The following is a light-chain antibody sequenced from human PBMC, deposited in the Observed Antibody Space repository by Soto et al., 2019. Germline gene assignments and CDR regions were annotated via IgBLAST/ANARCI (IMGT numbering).Light chain of an antibody. CDR3: NSHTISNTRV. CDR1: SSDVGAYNH. V-gene: IGLV2-14*01. CDR2: DVS. J-gene: IGLJ1*01. Sequence: QSSLTQPASLSGSPGQSITISCTGTSSDVGAYNHVSWYQHHPGKAPKLMIYDVSNRPSGVSNRFSGSKSGYTASLTISGLLAEDEAGYYCNSHTISNTRVFGTGTKVTVL.